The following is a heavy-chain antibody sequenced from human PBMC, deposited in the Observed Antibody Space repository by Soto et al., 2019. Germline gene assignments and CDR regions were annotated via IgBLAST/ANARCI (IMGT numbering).Heavy chain of an antibody. J-gene: IGHJ4*02. D-gene: IGHD2-2*01. CDR2: IYHSGST. CDR1: GGSISSGGYS. V-gene: IGHV4-30-2*01. CDR3: ARGKYQLLSPYYFDY. Sequence: QLQLQESGSGLVKPSQTLSLTCAVSGGSISSGGYSWSWIRQPPGKGLGWIGYIYHSGSTYYNPSLKSRVTISVDRSKNPFSLKLSSVTAADTAVYYCARGKYQLLSPYYFDYWGQGTLVTVSS.